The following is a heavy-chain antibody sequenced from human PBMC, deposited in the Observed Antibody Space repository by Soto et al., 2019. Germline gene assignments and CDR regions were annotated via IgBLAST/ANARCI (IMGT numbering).Heavy chain of an antibody. CDR1: GFTFSSYA. CDR2: ISGSGGST. CDR3: AKGHSSSCYDGLDY. J-gene: IGHJ4*02. D-gene: IGHD3-22*01. V-gene: IGHV3-23*01. Sequence: GGSLRLSCAASGFTFSSYAMSWVRQAPGKGLEWGSSISGSGGSTFYEDSVKGRFTISRDNSKNTLDLQMNSLRAEDTAVYYCAKGHSSSCYDGLDYWVQGTLVTVSS.